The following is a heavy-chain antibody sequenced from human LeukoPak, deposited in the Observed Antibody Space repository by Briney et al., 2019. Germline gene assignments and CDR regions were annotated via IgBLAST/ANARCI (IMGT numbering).Heavy chain of an antibody. D-gene: IGHD5-24*01. J-gene: IGHJ4*02. Sequence: GGSLRLSCAASGFTFSNYWMNWVRQAPGKGLECLANIKQDGSETYYADSVKGRFTISRDNAKNSLYLQMNNLRAEDTAVYYCARETPRRGETRDGYRWGQGTLVTVSS. CDR2: IKQDGSET. CDR1: GFTFSNYW. CDR3: ARETPRRGETRDGYR. V-gene: IGHV3-7*01.